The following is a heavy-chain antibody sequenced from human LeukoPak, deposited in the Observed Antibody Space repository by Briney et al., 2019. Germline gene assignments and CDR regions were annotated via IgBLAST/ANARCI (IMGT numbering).Heavy chain of an antibody. V-gene: IGHV4-4*09. Sequence: SETLSLTCTVSGGSISSYYWSWIRQPPGKGLEWIGYIYTSGSTNYNPSPKSRVTISVDTSKNQFSLKLSSVAAADTAVYYCARDSGWSFDYWGQGTLVTVSS. D-gene: IGHD6-19*01. CDR2: IYTSGST. CDR3: ARDSGWSFDY. J-gene: IGHJ4*02. CDR1: GGSISSYY.